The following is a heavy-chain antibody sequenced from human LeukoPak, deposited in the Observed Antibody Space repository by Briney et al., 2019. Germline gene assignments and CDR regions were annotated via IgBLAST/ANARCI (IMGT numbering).Heavy chain of an antibody. CDR3: ARGGSYDSFVDV. Sequence: GGSLRLSCAASGFTFSSYSMNWVRQAPGKGLEWVSSISSSSSYIYYADSVKGRFTISRDNAKNSLYLQMYSLRAEDTAVYYCARGGSYDSFVDVWGQGTTVTVSS. V-gene: IGHV3-21*01. D-gene: IGHD3-3*01. CDR2: ISSSSSYI. J-gene: IGHJ6*02. CDR1: GFTFSSYS.